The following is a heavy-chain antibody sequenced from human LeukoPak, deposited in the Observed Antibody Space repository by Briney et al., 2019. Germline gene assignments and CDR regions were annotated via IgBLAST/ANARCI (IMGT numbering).Heavy chain of an antibody. Sequence: PGGSLRLSCAASGFTFSSYAMSWVRQAPGEGLEWVSAISGSGGSTYYADSVKGRFTISRDNSKNTPYLQMNSLRAEDTAVYYCAKDEGATGWFGSPGNWFDPWGQGTLVTVSS. J-gene: IGHJ5*02. V-gene: IGHV3-23*01. CDR2: ISGSGGST. CDR3: AKDEGATGWFGSPGNWFDP. D-gene: IGHD3-10*01. CDR1: GFTFSSYA.